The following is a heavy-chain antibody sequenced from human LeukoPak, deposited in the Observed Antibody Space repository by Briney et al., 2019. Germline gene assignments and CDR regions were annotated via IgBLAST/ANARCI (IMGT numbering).Heavy chain of an antibody. Sequence: GGSLRLSCAASGFTFSSYAMSWVRQAPGKGLEWVSSISSSSSYIYYADSVKGRFTISRDNAKNSLYLQMNSLRAEDTAVYYCARDPCTSCYYFDYWGQGTLVTVSS. CDR1: GFTFSSYA. D-gene: IGHD2-2*01. V-gene: IGHV3-21*01. J-gene: IGHJ4*02. CDR2: ISSSSSYI. CDR3: ARDPCTSCYYFDY.